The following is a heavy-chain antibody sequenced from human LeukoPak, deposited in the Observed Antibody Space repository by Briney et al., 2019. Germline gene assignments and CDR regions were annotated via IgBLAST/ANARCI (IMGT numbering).Heavy chain of an antibody. Sequence: PGGSLRLXCAASGFSLSTYWMSWVRQAPGKGLEWGANMKQDGSEKYYVDSVKGRFTISRDNAENSLYLQMNSLRAEDTAVYYCARVRGYLDYWGQGTLVTVSS. CDR3: ARVRGYLDY. CDR2: MKQDGSEK. J-gene: IGHJ4*02. D-gene: IGHD3-10*01. V-gene: IGHV3-7*01. CDR1: GFSLSTYW.